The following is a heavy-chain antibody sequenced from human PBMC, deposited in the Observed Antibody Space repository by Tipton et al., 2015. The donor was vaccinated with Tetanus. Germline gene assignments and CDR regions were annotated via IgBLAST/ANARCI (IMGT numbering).Heavy chain of an antibody. CDR1: GGSLRDGDHY. CDR3: ARANFDFPKKGPFDS. D-gene: IGHD3-3*01. Sequence: TLYLTCTVSGGSLRDGDHYWSWIRQPPGKGLEWLAYISSSGSTNSNYSLKSRITISRDTSKNRFSLNLSSVTAADTAVYFCARANFDFPKKGPFDSWGQGIPVIVSS. J-gene: IGHJ4*02. V-gene: IGHV4-61*03. CDR2: ISSSGST.